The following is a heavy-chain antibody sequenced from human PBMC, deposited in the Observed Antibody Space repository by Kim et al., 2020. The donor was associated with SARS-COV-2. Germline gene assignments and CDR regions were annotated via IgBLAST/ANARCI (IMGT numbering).Heavy chain of an antibody. CDR1: GYTFTSYA. CDR3: ARSRRRYFDWLTPGDFDY. V-gene: IGHV7-4-1*02. D-gene: IGHD3-9*01. CDR2: INTNTGNP. J-gene: IGHJ4*02. Sequence: DSVKVSCKASGYTFTSYAMNWVRQAPGQGLEWMGWINTNTGNPTYAQGFTGRFVFSLDTTVSTAYLQISSLKAEDTAVYYCARSRRRYFDWLTPGDFDYWGQGTLVTVSS.